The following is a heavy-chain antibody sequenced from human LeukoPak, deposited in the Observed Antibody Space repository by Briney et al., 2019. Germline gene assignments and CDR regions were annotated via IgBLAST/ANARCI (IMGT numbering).Heavy chain of an antibody. CDR3: AREPFGLDAFDI. D-gene: IGHD3/OR15-3a*01. Sequence: GGSLRLSCAASGFTVSSNYMSWVRQAPGKGLEWVSVIYSGGSTCYADSVKGRFTISRDNSKNTLYLQMNSLRAEDTAVYYCAREPFGLDAFDIWGQGTMVTVSS. V-gene: IGHV3-53*01. CDR1: GFTVSSNY. J-gene: IGHJ3*02. CDR2: IYSGGST.